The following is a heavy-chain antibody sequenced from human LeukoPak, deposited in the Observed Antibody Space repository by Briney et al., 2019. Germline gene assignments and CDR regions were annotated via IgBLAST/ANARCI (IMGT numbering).Heavy chain of an antibody. CDR2: ISSSGSTI. J-gene: IGHJ6*03. Sequence: NSGGSLRLSCAASGFTFSDYGISWIRQAPGKGLEWVSYISSSGSTIYYADSVKGRFTISRDNAKNSLYLQMNSLRAEDTAVYYCARDVGYSYGYPAYSYYYYMDVWGKGTTVTVSS. CDR1: GFTFSDYG. D-gene: IGHD5-18*01. V-gene: IGHV3-11*04. CDR3: ARDVGYSYGYPAYSYYYYMDV.